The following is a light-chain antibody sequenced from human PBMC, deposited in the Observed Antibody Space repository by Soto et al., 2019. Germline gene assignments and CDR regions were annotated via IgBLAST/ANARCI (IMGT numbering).Light chain of an antibody. CDR1: SSDVGAYNY. Sequence: QSVLTQPRSVSGSPGQSVTISCTGTSSDVGAYNYVSWYQQHPGNAPKLMIYDVTKRPSGVPDRFSGSKSANTASLTISGLQAEDEGDYFCCSYAGSSTVVFGGGTKLTVL. CDR3: CSYAGSSTVV. J-gene: IGLJ2*01. V-gene: IGLV2-11*01. CDR2: DVT.